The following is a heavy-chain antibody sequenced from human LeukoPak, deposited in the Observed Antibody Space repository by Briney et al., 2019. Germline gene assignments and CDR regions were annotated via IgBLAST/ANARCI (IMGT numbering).Heavy chain of an antibody. CDR3: ARDLNTIFGWAYYYYGMDV. CDR1: GYTFTSYS. V-gene: IGHV1-18*01. Sequence: ASVKVSCKASGYTFTSYSISWVRQAPGQGLEWMGWISAYNGNTNYAQKLQGRVTMTTDTSTSTAYMELRSLRSDDTAVYYCARDLNTIFGWAYYYYGMDVWGQGTTVTVSS. D-gene: IGHD3-3*01. CDR2: ISAYNGNT. J-gene: IGHJ6*02.